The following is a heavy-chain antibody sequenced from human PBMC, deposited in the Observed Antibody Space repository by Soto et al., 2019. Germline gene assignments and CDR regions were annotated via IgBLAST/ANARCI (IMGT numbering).Heavy chain of an antibody. CDR3: AREDPPAHY. CDR2: ISAYNGNT. J-gene: IGHJ4*02. V-gene: IGHV1-18*01. CDR1: GYTFTSYY. D-gene: IGHD2-2*01. Sequence: QVQLVQSGVEVKKPGASVKVSCKASGYTFTSYYISWVRQAPGQGLEWMGWISAYNGNTNYAQKLQGRVTMTTDTXXXXXXXXXXXXXXXXXXXYXCAREDPPAHYWGQGPLVTVSS.